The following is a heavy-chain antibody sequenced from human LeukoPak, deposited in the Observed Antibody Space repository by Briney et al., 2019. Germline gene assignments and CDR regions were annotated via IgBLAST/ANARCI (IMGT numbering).Heavy chain of an antibody. D-gene: IGHD5-18*01. CDR2: ISSSSRHI. CDR3: ARDEGYTYGNFHYYYMDV. Sequence: GGSPRLSCAASGFTFSSYSMNWVRQAPGKGLEWVSAISSSSRHIYYADSVKGRFTISRDNAKNSLYLQMNSLRAEDTAVYYCARDEGYTYGNFHYYYMDVWGKGTTVTVSS. J-gene: IGHJ6*03. V-gene: IGHV3-21*01. CDR1: GFTFSSYS.